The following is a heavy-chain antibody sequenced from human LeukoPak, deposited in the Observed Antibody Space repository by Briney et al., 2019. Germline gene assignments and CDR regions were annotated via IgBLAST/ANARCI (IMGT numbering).Heavy chain of an antibody. CDR1: GGSISSYY. CDR3: AREVSLGGRMHYDSSGYYLTYYMDV. D-gene: IGHD3-22*01. J-gene: IGHJ6*03. V-gene: IGHV4-4*07. CDR2: IYTSGST. Sequence: SETLSLTCTVSGGSISSYYWSWIRQPAGKGLEWIGRIYTSGSTNYNPSLKSRVTMSVDTSKNQFSLKLSSVTAADTAVYYCAREVSLGGRMHYDSSGYYLTYYMDVWGKGTTVTVSS.